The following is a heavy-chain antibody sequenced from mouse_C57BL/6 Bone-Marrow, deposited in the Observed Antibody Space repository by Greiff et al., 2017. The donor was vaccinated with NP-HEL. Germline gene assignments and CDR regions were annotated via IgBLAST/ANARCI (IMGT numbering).Heavy chain of an antibody. Sequence: EVQWVESGGGLVKPGGSLKLSCAASGFTFSSYAMSWVRQTPEKRLEWVATISDGGSYTYYPDNVKGRFTISRDNAKNNLYLQMSHLKSEDTAMYYCARDRGDGLDYWGQGTTLTVSS. J-gene: IGHJ2*01. CDR2: ISDGGSYT. CDR3: ARDRGDGLDY. V-gene: IGHV5-4*01. CDR1: GFTFSSYA.